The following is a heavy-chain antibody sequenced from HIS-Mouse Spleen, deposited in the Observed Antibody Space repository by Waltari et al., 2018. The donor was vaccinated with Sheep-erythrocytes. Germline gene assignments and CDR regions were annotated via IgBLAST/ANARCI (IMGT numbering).Heavy chain of an antibody. Sequence: QVQLVQSGAEVKKPGASVKVYCKASGYTFTGYYMHWVRQAPGQGLEWMGWINPNSGGTNYAQKFQGRVTMTRDTSISTAYMELSRLRSDDTAVYYCARGYCSSTSCYGYFQHWGQGTLVTVSS. D-gene: IGHD2-2*01. CDR1: GYTFTGYY. V-gene: IGHV1-2*02. CDR2: INPNSGGT. J-gene: IGHJ1*01. CDR3: ARGYCSSTSCYGYFQH.